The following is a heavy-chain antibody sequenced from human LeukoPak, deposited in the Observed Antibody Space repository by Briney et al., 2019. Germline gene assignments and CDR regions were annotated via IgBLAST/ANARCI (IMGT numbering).Heavy chain of an antibody. CDR2: INPKNGGT. J-gene: IGHJ3*01. CDR1: GYSFTGYL. CDR3: AREVIVAVTAATSDAFDF. D-gene: IGHD2-21*02. V-gene: IGHV1-2*02. Sequence: ASVKVSCKASGYSFTGYLVHWVRQAPGQGLEWMAYINPKNGGTKYAKKFQGRVTMTGDTSINAVYMELSRLRSDDSAVYYCAREVIVAVTAATSDAFDFWGQGTMVTVSS.